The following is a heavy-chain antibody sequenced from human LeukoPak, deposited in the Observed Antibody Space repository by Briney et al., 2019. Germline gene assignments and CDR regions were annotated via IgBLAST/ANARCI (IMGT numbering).Heavy chain of an antibody. V-gene: IGHV3-23*01. J-gene: IGHJ4*02. CDR1: GFTFSSYA. CDR2: ITGSGGST. Sequence: GXXLRLSCAASGFTFSSYAMSWVRQAPGKGLEWVSAITGSGGSTYYADSVKGRFTISRDNSKNTLYVQMNSLRAEDTAVYYCATERNWVFDYWGQGTLVTVSS. D-gene: IGHD7-27*01. CDR3: ATERNWVFDY.